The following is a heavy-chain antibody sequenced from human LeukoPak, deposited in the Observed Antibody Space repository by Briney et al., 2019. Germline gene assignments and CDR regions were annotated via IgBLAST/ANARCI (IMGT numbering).Heavy chain of an antibody. CDR2: IYYSAST. CDR3: ARHGLELELPVSYYYYGMDV. Sequence: SETLSLTCTVSGGSISSYYWSWIRQPPGKGLEWIGYIYYSASTNYNPSLKSRVTISVDTSKNQFSLKLSSVTAADTAVYYCARHGLELELPVSYYYYGMDVWGQGTTVTVSS. J-gene: IGHJ6*02. D-gene: IGHD1-7*01. V-gene: IGHV4-59*08. CDR1: GGSISSYY.